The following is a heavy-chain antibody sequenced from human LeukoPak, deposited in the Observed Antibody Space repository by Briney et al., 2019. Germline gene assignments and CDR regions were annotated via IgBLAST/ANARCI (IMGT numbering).Heavy chain of an antibody. V-gene: IGHV3-33*06. CDR3: AKIAARRPVDY. D-gene: IGHD6-6*01. CDR1: GFTFSSYG. CDR2: IWYDGSNK. J-gene: IGHJ4*02. Sequence: GGSLRLSCAASGFTFSSYGMHWVRQAPGKGLEWVAVIWYDGSNKYYADSVKGRFTISRDNSKNTLYLQMNSLRAEDTAVYYCAKIAARRPVDYWGQGTLVTVSS.